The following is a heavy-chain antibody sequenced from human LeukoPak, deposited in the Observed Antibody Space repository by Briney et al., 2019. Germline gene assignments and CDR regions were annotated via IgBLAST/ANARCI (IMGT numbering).Heavy chain of an antibody. D-gene: IGHD5-12*01. CDR3: AVKGGYNDWDAPFDY. J-gene: IGHJ4*02. V-gene: IGHV3-30-3*01. Sequence: AGGSLRLSCEASGFTFSRYAFHWVRQAPGKGLEWVALISYDGSNKYYADSVKGRFTISRDNAKKALYLQMNSLRADDTAVYYCAVKGGYNDWDAPFDYWGQGTLVTVSS. CDR1: GFTFSRYA. CDR2: ISYDGSNK.